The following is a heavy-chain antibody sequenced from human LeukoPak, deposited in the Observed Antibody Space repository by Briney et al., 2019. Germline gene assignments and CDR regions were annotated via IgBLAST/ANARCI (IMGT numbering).Heavy chain of an antibody. CDR2: INHSGST. D-gene: IGHD3-10*01. V-gene: IGHV4-34*01. Sequence: PSETLSLTCAVYGGSFSGYYWSWIRQPPGKGLEWIGEINHSGSTNYNPSLKSRVTISVDTSKSQFSLKLSSVTAADTAVYYCARGPYYYGSGSYLNYWGQGTLVTVSS. J-gene: IGHJ4*02. CDR1: GGSFSGYY. CDR3: ARGPYYYGSGSYLNY.